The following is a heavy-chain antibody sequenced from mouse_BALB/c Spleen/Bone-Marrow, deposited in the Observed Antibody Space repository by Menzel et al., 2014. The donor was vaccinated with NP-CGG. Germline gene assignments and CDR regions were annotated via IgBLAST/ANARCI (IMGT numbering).Heavy chain of an antibody. Sequence: EVQVVESGGGLVKSGGSLKLSCAASGFSFXSYGMSWVRQTPEKRLEWVATNSGGGSYTFYPDSVKGRFTISRDNAKNNLYLQLSSLRSEDTALYYCARHAYYDQTEVSFVYWGQGTLVTVSA. J-gene: IGHJ3*01. V-gene: IGHV5-9-2*01. CDR1: GFSFXSYG. D-gene: IGHD2-10*01. CDR2: NSGGGSYT. CDR3: ARHAYYDQTEVSFVY.